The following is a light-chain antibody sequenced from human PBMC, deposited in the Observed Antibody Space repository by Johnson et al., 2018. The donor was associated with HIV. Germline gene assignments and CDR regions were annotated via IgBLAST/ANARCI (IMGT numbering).Light chain of an antibody. Sequence: QSVLTQPPSVSAAPGQKVTISCSGSSSNIGNNYVAWYQQIPGTAPKLLIYDNYKRPSGIPDRFSGSKSGTAATLGITGLQTGDEADYYCGTWDNSLSRYVFGTGTKVTVL. V-gene: IGLV1-51*01. CDR3: GTWDNSLSRYV. CDR2: DNY. CDR1: SSNIGNNY. J-gene: IGLJ1*01.